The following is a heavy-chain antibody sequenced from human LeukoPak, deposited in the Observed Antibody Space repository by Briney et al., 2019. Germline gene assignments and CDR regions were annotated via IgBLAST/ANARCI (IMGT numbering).Heavy chain of an antibody. D-gene: IGHD6-13*01. J-gene: IGHJ4*02. CDR2: IYYSGKT. V-gene: IGHV4-39*01. CDR3: ASSLTGYSSSWFLAY. Sequence: SETLSLTCTVSGGSISSSNYYWSWIRQPPGKGLEWIGSIYYSGKTYYSSSLKSRVTISVDTSKNQFSLRVPSVTAADTAFYFCASSLTGYSSSWFLAYWGPGTLVTVSS. CDR1: GGSISSSNYY.